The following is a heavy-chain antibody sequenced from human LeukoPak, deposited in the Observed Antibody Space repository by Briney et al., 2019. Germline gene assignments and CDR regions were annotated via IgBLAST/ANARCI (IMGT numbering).Heavy chain of an antibody. Sequence: KPSETLSLTCTVSGGSISSYYWSWIRQPPGKGLEWIGYIYYSGSTNYNPSLKSRVTISVDTSKIQFSLKLSSVTAADTAVYYCARVPGPGYSYGFFYYYYYMDVWGKGTTVTVSS. CDR3: ARVPGPGYSYGFFYYYYYMDV. V-gene: IGHV4-59*01. CDR1: GGSISSYY. J-gene: IGHJ6*03. CDR2: IYYSGST. D-gene: IGHD5-18*01.